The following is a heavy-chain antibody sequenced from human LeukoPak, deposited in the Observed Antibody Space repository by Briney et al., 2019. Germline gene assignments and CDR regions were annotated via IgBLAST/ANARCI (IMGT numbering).Heavy chain of an antibody. CDR2: ISSSGSTI. D-gene: IGHD1-1*01. Sequence: GGSLRLSCAASGFTFNTYGVNWVRQAPGKGLEWVSSISSSGSTIYYADSVKGRFTISRDNAKNSLYLQMNSLRAEDTAVYYCATTGVQNWFVPWGQGTLVTVSS. J-gene: IGHJ5*02. CDR1: GFTFNTYG. CDR3: ATTGVQNWFVP. V-gene: IGHV3-48*03.